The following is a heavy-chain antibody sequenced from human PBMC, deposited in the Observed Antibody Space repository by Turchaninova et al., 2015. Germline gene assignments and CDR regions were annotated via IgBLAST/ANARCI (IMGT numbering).Heavy chain of an antibody. V-gene: IGHV3-23*04. CDR1: GFTFSSKD. D-gene: IGHD4-17*01. CDR2: ISGSGRTT. Sequence: EVQLVESGGGLVQPGGPLRLSCAASGFTFSSKDMSWVRQAPGKGLGWVSVISGSGRTTYYADPVKCLFTTSSDNSENTLYLQMNSLTAEDTAVYFCAKDHGSGDYGDYGRFGYWGQGTLVTVSS. CDR3: AKDHGSGDYGDYGRFGY. J-gene: IGHJ4*02.